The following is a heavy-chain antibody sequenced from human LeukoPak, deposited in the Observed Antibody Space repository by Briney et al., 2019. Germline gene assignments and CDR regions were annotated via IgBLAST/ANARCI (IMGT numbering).Heavy chain of an antibody. Sequence: GGSLRLSCAASGFTFTSYAMSWVRQAPGKGLDWVSGISGSGGSTYYADSVKVRFTISRDNSKNTLYLQMNSLRAEDTAVYYCAKTIGTAMVPEGFNYWGQGALVTVSS. CDR2: ISGSGGST. V-gene: IGHV3-23*01. D-gene: IGHD5-18*01. CDR3: AKTIGTAMVPEGFNY. CDR1: GFTFTSYA. J-gene: IGHJ4*02.